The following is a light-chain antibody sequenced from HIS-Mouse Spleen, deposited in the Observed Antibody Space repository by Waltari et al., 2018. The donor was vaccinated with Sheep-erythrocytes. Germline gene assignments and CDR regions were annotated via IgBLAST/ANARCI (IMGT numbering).Light chain of an antibody. J-gene: IGLJ1*01. Sequence: QSALTQPRPVSGSPGQSVPIPCPGTSSDVGGYNHFSWYQQHPGKAPKLMIYDVSKRPSGVPDRFSGSKSGNTASLTISGLQAEDEADYYCCSYAGSYNHVFATGTKVTVL. CDR1: SSDVGGYNH. CDR2: DVS. V-gene: IGLV2-11*01. CDR3: CSYAGSYNHV.